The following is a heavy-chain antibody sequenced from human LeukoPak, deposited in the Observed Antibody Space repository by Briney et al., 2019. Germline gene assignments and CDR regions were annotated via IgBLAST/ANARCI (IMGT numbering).Heavy chain of an antibody. J-gene: IGHJ4*02. CDR1: GFTFSSYE. CDR3: ARDRYYDFWSGYYSFFDY. Sequence: GGSLRLSCAASGFTFSSYEMNWVRQAPGKGLEWVANIKQDGSEKYYVDSVKGRFTISRDNAKNSLYLQMNSLRAEDTAVYYCARDRYYDFWSGYYSFFDYWGQGTLVTVSS. V-gene: IGHV3-7*01. D-gene: IGHD3-3*01. CDR2: IKQDGSEK.